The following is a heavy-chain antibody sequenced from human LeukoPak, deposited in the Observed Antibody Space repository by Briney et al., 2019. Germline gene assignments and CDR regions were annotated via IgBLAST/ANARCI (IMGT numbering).Heavy chain of an antibody. CDR1: GFTFSSYA. CDR2: ISSNGGST. J-gene: IGHJ5*02. CDR3: ARGRITMVREAFDP. V-gene: IGHV3-64*01. Sequence: GGSLRLSCAASGFTFSSYAMHWVRQAPGKGLEYVSAISSNGGSTYYANSVKGRFTISRDNSKNTLYLHMGSLRAEDMAVYYCARGRITMVREAFDPWGQGTLVTVSS. D-gene: IGHD3-10*01.